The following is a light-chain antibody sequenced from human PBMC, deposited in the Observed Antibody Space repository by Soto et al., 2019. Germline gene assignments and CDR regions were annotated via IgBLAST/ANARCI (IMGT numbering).Light chain of an antibody. J-gene: IGKJ2*01. V-gene: IGKV1-39*01. CDR1: QSISIY. CDR3: QQSYSTPRT. Sequence: DIQMAQSPSSLSASVGDRVTITCRASQSISIYLSWYQQKPGKAPDLLIYAASSLQRGVPSRFSGSGSGTDFTLTISSLQLEYFATYYCQQSYSTPRTFGQGTKLEIK. CDR2: AAS.